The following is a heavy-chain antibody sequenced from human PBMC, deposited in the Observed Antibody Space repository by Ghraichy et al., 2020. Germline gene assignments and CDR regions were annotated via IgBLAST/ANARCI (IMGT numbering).Heavy chain of an antibody. J-gene: IGHJ6*02. CDR3: ARSTPSTYYYFYYGMDV. D-gene: IGHD5/OR15-5a*01. CDR1: GFTVSGNY. CDR2: IYSDGNT. V-gene: IGHV3-53*01. Sequence: GGSLRLSCAASGFTVSGNYMSWVRQAPGKGLEWVSLIYSDGNTYYADSVKGRFTISRDNSKNTLYLQMNSLRAEDTAVYYCARSTPSTYYYFYYGMDVWGQGTTVTGSS.